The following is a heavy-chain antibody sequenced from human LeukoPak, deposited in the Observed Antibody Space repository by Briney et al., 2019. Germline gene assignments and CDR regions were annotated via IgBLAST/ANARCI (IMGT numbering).Heavy chain of an antibody. Sequence: GASVKASCKASGGTFSSYAISWVRQAPGQGLEWMGGIIPIFGTANYAQKSQGRVTITADESTSTAYMELSSLRSEDTAVYYCARVYDIEPYYGMDVWGQGTTVTVSS. CDR2: IIPIFGTA. CDR1: GGTFSSYA. J-gene: IGHJ6*02. D-gene: IGHD3-9*01. CDR3: ARVYDIEPYYGMDV. V-gene: IGHV1-69*13.